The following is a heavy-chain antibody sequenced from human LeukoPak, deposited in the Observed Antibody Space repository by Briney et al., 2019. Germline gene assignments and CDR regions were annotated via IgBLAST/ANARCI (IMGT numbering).Heavy chain of an antibody. V-gene: IGHV3-7*01. D-gene: IGHD1-20*01. CDR2: IKQDGRGK. CDR1: VFTFSSDW. CDR3: AGRDIWKSLGAFDI. Sequence: GGTPSLSPAPSVFTFSSDWMSCGREAPGKGLEWGANIKQDGRGKYFVDSVKGRFPISRDNAKNSLYLQMNSLRAEDRAVYYCAGRDIWKSLGAFDIWGQGTMVTVSS. J-gene: IGHJ3*02.